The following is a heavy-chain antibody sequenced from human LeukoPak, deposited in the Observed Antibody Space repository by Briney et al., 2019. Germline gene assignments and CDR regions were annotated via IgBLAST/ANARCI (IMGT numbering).Heavy chain of an antibody. Sequence: GGSLSLSCSASGFTFRNFAISWVRQAPGKGLEWVSSIGGGDTHYADSVKGRFTISRDDSRSTVDLQMSSLRAEDTAVYYCAKDGQSFNSMYDYFDSWGQGTLVTVSS. V-gene: IGHV3-23*01. J-gene: IGHJ4*02. D-gene: IGHD2-8*01. CDR3: AKDGQSFNSMYDYFDS. CDR2: IGGGDT. CDR1: GFTFRNFA.